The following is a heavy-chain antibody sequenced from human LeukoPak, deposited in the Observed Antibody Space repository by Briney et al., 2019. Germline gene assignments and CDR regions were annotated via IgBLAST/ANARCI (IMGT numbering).Heavy chain of an antibody. J-gene: IGHJ4*02. V-gene: IGHV7-4-1*02. CDR3: AREAEVADTVY. D-gene: IGHD6-19*01. CDR2: INTNTGNP. Sequence: GASVKVSCKASGYAFTSYAMNWVRQAPGQGLEWMGWINTNTGNPTYAQGFTGRFVFSLDTSVSTAYLQISSPKAEDTAVYYCAREAEVADTVYWGQGTLVTVSS. CDR1: GYAFTSYA.